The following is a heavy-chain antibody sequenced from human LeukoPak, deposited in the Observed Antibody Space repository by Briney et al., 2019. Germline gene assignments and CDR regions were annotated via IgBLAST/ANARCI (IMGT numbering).Heavy chain of an antibody. V-gene: IGHV3-7*01. CDR2: IKKDGSEK. CDR3: ARHLSGVTGYTYGRGIDY. J-gene: IGHJ4*02. Sequence: GSLRLSCAASGFTFSSYWMSWVRQAPGKGLEWVANIKKDGSEKYYVDSVKGRFTISRDNAKTSLYLHMNSLRAEDTAVYYCARHLSGVTGYTYGRGIDYWGQGTLVTVSS. D-gene: IGHD5-18*01. CDR1: GFTFSSYW.